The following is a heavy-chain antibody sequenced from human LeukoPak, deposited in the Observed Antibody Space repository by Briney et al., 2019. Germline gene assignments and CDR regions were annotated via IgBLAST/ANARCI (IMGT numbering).Heavy chain of an antibody. CDR3: ASGYSYGYVAFDI. CDR1: GGSISSYY. CDR2: IYYSGST. D-gene: IGHD5-18*01. Sequence: SETLSLTCTVSGGSISSYYWSWIRQPPGKGLEWIGYIYYSGSTNYNPSLKSRVTISVDTSKNQFSLKLSSVTAADTAVYYCASGYSYGYVAFDIWGQGTMVTVSS. V-gene: IGHV4-59*01. J-gene: IGHJ3*02.